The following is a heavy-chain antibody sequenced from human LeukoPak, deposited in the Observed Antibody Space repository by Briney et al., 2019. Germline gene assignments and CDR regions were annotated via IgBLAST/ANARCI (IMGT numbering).Heavy chain of an antibody. CDR3: ATAGYGSGDYYYYGMDV. D-gene: IGHD3-10*01. CDR2: IYYSGST. V-gene: IGHV4-31*03. CDR1: GGSISSGGYY. Sequence: SETLSLTCTVSGGSISSGGYYWSWIRQHPGKGLGWIGYIYYSGSTYYNPSLKSRVTISVDTSKNQFSLKLSSVTAADTAVYYCATAGYGSGDYYYYGMDVWGQGTTVTVSS. J-gene: IGHJ6*02.